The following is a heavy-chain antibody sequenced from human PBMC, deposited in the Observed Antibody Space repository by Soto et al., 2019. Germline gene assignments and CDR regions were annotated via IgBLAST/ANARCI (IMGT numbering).Heavy chain of an antibody. CDR3: ARGWSGYYSYFDY. CDR2: IYYSGST. D-gene: IGHD3-3*01. V-gene: IGHV4-30-4*01. J-gene: IGHJ4*02. CDR1: GGSISSGDYY. Sequence: SETLSLTCTVSGGSISSGDYYWSWIRQPPGKGLEWIGYIYYSGSTYYNPSLKSRVTISVDTSKNQFSLKLSSVTAADTAVYYRARGWSGYYSYFDYWGQGTLVTVSS.